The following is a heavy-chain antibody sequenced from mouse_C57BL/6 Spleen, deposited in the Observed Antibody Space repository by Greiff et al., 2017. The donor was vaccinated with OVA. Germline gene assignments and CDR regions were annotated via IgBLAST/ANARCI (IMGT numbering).Heavy chain of an antibody. Sequence: QVQLQQSGTELVKPGASVKLSCKASGYTFTSYWMHWVKQRPGQGLEWIGNFNPSNGGTNYNEKFKSKATLTVEKSSSTAYMQLSSLTSEDSAVYYCAREEDYAYYYAMGYWGRGTSVTVSS. J-gene: IGHJ4*01. CDR1: GYTFTSYW. V-gene: IGHV1-53*01. CDR2: FNPSNGGT. CDR3: AREEDYAYYYAMGY. D-gene: IGHD2-4*01.